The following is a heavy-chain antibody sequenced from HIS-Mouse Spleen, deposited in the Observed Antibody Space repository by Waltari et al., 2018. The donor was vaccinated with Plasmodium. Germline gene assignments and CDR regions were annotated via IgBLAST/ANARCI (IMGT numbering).Heavy chain of an antibody. D-gene: IGHD6-6*01. CDR3: AKARGSSSAFDI. J-gene: IGHJ3*02. V-gene: IGHV3-9*01. Sequence: EVQLVESGGGVVQPGRSLRLYCAASGFTFDDYAMHLVRQAPGKGLEWVSGISWNSGSIGYADSVKGRFTISRDNAKNSLYLQMNSLRAEDTALYYCAKARGSSSAFDIWGQGTMVTVSS. CDR1: GFTFDDYA. CDR2: ISWNSGSI.